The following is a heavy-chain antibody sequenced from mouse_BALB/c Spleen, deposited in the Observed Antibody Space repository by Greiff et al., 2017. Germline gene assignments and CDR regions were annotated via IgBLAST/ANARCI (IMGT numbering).Heavy chain of an antibody. J-gene: IGHJ4*01. V-gene: IGHV5-9-3*01. Sequence: DVKLVESGGGLVKPGGSLKLSCAASGFTFSSYAMSWVRQTPEKRLEWVATISSGGSYTYYPDSVKGRFTISRDNAKNTLYLQMSSLRSEDTAMYYCARHEDYWGQGTSVTVSS. CDR1: GFTFSSYA. CDR2: ISSGGSYT. CDR3: ARHEDY.